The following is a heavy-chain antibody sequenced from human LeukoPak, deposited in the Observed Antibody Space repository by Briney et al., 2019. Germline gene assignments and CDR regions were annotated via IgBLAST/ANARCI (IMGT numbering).Heavy chain of an antibody. CDR3: ARGVRIAAAGTPDFDY. J-gene: IGHJ4*02. CDR2: INPNGGST. Sequence: ASVKVSCKASGYTFTSYYMHWVRQAPGQGLEGMGIINPNGGSTSYAQKFQGRVTMTRDMSTSTVYMELSSLRSEDTAVYYCARGVRIAAAGTPDFDYWGQGTLVTVSS. CDR1: GYTFTSYY. D-gene: IGHD6-13*01. V-gene: IGHV1-46*01.